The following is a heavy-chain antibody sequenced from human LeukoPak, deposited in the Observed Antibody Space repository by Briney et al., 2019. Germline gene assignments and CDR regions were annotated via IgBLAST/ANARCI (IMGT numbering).Heavy chain of an antibody. CDR3: ARDGGRGDSKYLDF. V-gene: IGHV3-30*03. CDR1: GFTFNNYG. J-gene: IGHJ4*02. D-gene: IGHD4-17*01. CDR2: ISNDGCKK. Sequence: PGGSLRLSCAASGFTFNNYGMHWVRQAPGKGLECVALISNDGCKKYYAGSAKGRFTISRDNSRNTVFLEMNSLRGDDTAVYFCARDGGRGDSKYLDFWGQGILVTVSS.